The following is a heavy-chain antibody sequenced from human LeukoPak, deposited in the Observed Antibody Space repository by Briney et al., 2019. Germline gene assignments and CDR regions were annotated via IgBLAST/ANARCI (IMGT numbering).Heavy chain of an antibody. Sequence: GGSLRLSCAASGFTFSSYATSWVRQAPGKGLEWVSAISGSGGSTYYADSVKGRFTISRDNFKNALYLQMNSLRVEDTAVYYCAIDPNWGTHSWGQGVLVTVSS. CDR3: AIDPNWGTHS. V-gene: IGHV3-23*01. CDR2: ISGSGGST. CDR1: GFTFSSYA. D-gene: IGHD7-27*01. J-gene: IGHJ4*02.